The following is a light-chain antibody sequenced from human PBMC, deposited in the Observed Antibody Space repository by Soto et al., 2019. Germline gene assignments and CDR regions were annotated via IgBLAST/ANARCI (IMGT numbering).Light chain of an antibody. CDR2: SNN. CDR3: AAWDDRLSGVV. Sequence: QAVVTQPPSASGTPGQRVTISCSGSSSNIGNNFLYWYQQLPGTAPKLLIYSNNQRPSGVPDRFSGSKSGTAASLAISGLRSEDEADYYCAAWDDRLSGVVLGGGTKLTVL. J-gene: IGLJ2*01. V-gene: IGLV1-47*02. CDR1: SSNIGNNF.